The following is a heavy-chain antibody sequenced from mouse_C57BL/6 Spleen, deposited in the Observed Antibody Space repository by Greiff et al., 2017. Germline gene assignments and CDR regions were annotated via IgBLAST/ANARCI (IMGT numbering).Heavy chain of an antibody. CDR3: ARSDYYGSRTYFDV. CDR1: GYAFSSYW. J-gene: IGHJ1*03. D-gene: IGHD1-1*01. CDR2: IYPGDGDT. V-gene: IGHV1-80*01. Sequence: VQLQQSGAELVKPGASVKISCKASGYAFSSYWMNWVKQRPGKGLEWIGQIYPGDGDTNYNGKFKGKATLTADKSSSTAYMQLSSLTSEDSAVYFCARSDYYGSRTYFDVWGTGTTVTVSS.